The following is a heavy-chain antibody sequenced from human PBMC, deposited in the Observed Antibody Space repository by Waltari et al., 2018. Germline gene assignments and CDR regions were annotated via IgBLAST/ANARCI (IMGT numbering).Heavy chain of an antibody. Sequence: QVQLVRSGAEVKKPGSSVKVSCKASGGTFSSYAISWVRQAPGQGLEWMGGIIPIFGTANYAQKFQGRVTITADESTSTAYMELSSLRSEDTAVYYCARDIAPYDFWSGYYTGFDYWGQGTLVTVSS. D-gene: IGHD3-3*01. J-gene: IGHJ4*02. V-gene: IGHV1-69*12. CDR2: IIPIFGTA. CDR3: ARDIAPYDFWSGYYTGFDY. CDR1: GGTFSSYA.